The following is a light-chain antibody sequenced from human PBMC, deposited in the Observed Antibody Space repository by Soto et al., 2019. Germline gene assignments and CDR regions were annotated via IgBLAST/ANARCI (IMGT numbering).Light chain of an antibody. Sequence: EIVLTQSPGTLSLSPGERATLSCRASQSFISIYLAWYQQKTGQAPRRLIYGAPSRATGIPDRCSGSGSGTNFTLTISSLQSEDFSVYYCQHYNYWPYTFGQGTKV. CDR1: QSFISIY. CDR2: GAP. J-gene: IGKJ2*01. CDR3: QHYNYWPYT. V-gene: IGKV3-20*01.